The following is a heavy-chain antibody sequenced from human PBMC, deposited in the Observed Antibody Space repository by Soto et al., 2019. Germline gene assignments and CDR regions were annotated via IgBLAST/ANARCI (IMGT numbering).Heavy chain of an antibody. Sequence: PWWSLRLSCAASGFTCSSYSMNWFRQAPGKGLERVSSISSSSSYIYYADSVKGRFTISRDNAKNSLYLQMNSLRAEDTAVYYCARLAVAGFDYWGQGTLVTVSS. CDR2: ISSSSSYI. V-gene: IGHV3-21*01. CDR1: GFTCSSYS. CDR3: ARLAVAGFDY. J-gene: IGHJ4*02. D-gene: IGHD6-19*01.